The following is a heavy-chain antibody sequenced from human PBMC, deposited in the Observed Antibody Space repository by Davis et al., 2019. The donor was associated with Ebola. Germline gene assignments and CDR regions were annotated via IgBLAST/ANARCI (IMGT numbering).Heavy chain of an antibody. CDR1: GFTFSSYS. D-gene: IGHD6-25*01. V-gene: IGHV3-48*02. CDR2: ISSSSSTI. Sequence: GESLKISCAASGFTFSSYSMNWVRQAPGKGLEWVSYISSSSSTIYYADSVKGRFTISRDNAKNSLYLQMNSLRDEDTAVYYCARGAEYSSGATDYWGQGTLVTVSS. J-gene: IGHJ4*02. CDR3: ARGAEYSSGATDY.